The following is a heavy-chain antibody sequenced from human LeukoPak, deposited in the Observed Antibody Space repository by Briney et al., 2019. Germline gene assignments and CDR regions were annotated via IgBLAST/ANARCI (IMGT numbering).Heavy chain of an antibody. J-gene: IGHJ3*02. V-gene: IGHV3-74*01. Sequence: GESLRLACAASGSTFSSYWMQWVRQAPGRGLLWVSRINSDGSRTNYADSVKGRFTISRDNAKSTVYLQMNSLRVEDTAVYYCARAIGGGAFDIWGQGTMVTVSS. CDR1: GSTFSSYW. CDR2: INSDGSRT. CDR3: ARAIGGGAFDI.